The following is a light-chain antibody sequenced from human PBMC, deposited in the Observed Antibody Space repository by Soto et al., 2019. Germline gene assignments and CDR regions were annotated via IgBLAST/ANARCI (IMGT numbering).Light chain of an antibody. Sequence: DIQMTQSPPTLSASVGDRVTITCRASQSIRHYLAWYQQMPGKAPKLLIYGASTLQSGVPSRFSGSGSGTEFTLTISSLQLDDFGIFFCKPHNSYSQTFGQGTKVDIK. V-gene: IGKV1-5*01. J-gene: IGKJ1*01. CDR3: KPHNSYSQT. CDR1: QSIRHY. CDR2: GAS.